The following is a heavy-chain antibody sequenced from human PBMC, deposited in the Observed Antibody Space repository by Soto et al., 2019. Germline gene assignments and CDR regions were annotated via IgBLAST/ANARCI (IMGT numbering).Heavy chain of an antibody. V-gene: IGHV4-39*01. CDR3: ARHVWTDGLLWFGVWFDP. D-gene: IGHD3-10*01. Sequence: QLQLQESGPGLVKPSETLSLTCTVSGGSISSSSYYWGWIRQPPGKGLEWIGSIYYSGSTYYNPSLKSRVTISVDTSKNQFSLKLSSVTAADTAVYYCARHVWTDGLLWFGVWFDPWGQGTLVTVSS. CDR2: IYYSGST. J-gene: IGHJ5*02. CDR1: GGSISSSSYY.